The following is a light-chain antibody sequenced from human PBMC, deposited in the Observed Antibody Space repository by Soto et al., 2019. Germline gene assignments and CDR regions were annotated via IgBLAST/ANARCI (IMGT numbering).Light chain of an antibody. CDR1: QSVSGW. V-gene: IGKV1-5*01. CDR3: QQYETFSGT. Sequence: IHLPLSPSSLSASVGDTVTFTCRASQSVSGWLAWYQQKPGEAPKLPIYAASALQRGVPSRFSGSGSGTKFTLTIASLQPDDFATYYCQQYETFSGTFGPGTKVDIK. CDR2: AAS. J-gene: IGKJ1*01.